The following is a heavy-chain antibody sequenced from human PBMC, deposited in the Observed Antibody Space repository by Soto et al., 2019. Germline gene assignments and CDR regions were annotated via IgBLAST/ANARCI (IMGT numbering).Heavy chain of an antibody. D-gene: IGHD3-22*01. CDR2: IYHSGST. J-gene: IGHJ4*02. V-gene: IGHV4-30-2*01. CDR3: ARDGMIVGNY. Sequence: QLQLQESGSGLVKPSQTLSLTCAVSGGSISSGGYSWSWIRQPPGKGLEWIGYIYHSGSTYYNPSLKSRVNISVDRPKNQLYLKLSSVTAADTAVYYGARDGMIVGNYWGQGTLVTVSS. CDR1: GGSISSGGYS.